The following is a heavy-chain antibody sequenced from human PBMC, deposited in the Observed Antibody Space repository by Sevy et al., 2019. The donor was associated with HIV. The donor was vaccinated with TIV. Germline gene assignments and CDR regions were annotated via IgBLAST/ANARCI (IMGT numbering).Heavy chain of an antibody. Sequence: GGSLRLSCAASGFTFSDYYMSWIRQAPGKGLEWVSYISSSGSTIYYADSVKGRFTISRDNAKNSPYLQMNSLRAEDTAVYYCARFRGYQLLYGGWFDPWGQGTLVTVSS. J-gene: IGHJ5*02. D-gene: IGHD2-2*02. CDR2: ISSSGSTI. V-gene: IGHV3-11*01. CDR3: ARFRGYQLLYGGWFDP. CDR1: GFTFSDYY.